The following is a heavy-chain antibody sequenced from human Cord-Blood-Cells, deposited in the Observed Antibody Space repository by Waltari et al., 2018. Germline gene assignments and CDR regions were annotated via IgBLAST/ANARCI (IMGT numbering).Heavy chain of an antibody. CDR3: ARAPPGITIFGVVPDAFNI. Sequence: QVQLQQWGAGLLKPSETLSLTCAVYGGSFSGYYWSWIRQPPGKGLEWIGEINHSGSTNYNPSLKSRVTISVDTSKNQFSLKLSSVTAADTAVYYCARAPPGITIFGVVPDAFNIWGQGTMVTVSS. D-gene: IGHD3-3*01. CDR2: INHSGST. J-gene: IGHJ3*02. V-gene: IGHV4-34*01. CDR1: GGSFSGYY.